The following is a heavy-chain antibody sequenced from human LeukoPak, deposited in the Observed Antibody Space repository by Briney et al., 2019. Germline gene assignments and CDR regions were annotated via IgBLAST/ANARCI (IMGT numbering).Heavy chain of an antibody. CDR3: AKATPYGTTWVGGFDL. CDR2: MGPTGDT. V-gene: IGHV3-23*01. CDR1: GFTFDDYG. Sequence: GGSLRLSCAASGFTFDDYGMSWVRQAPGKGLEWVSSMGPTGDTYYLDSVKGRFSLSRDVSKSTMSLQMSTLRVDDTAVYFCAKATPYGTTWVGGFDLWGQGTMVTVSS. J-gene: IGHJ3*01. D-gene: IGHD1-14*01.